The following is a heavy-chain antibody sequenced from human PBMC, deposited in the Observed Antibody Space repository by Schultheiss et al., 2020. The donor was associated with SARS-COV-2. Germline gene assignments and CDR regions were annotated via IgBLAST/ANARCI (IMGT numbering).Heavy chain of an antibody. CDR1: GFTFSSYG. V-gene: IGHV3-33*08. Sequence: GGSLRLSCAASGFTFSSYGMHWVRQAPGKGLEWVAVIWYDGSNKYYADSVKGRFTISRDNSKNTLYLQMNSLRAGDTAVYYCARAGARGGYCSSTSCYNRGYYYYMDVWGKGTTVTVSS. D-gene: IGHD2-2*02. J-gene: IGHJ6*03. CDR2: IWYDGSNK. CDR3: ARAGARGGYCSSTSCYNRGYYYYMDV.